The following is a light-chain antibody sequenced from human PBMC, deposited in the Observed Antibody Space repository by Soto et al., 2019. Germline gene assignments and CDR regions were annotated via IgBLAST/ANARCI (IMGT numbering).Light chain of an antibody. V-gene: IGKV3-20*01. CDR3: HQYDNAPQT. CDR2: GAS. Sequence: EIVLMQSPGTLSLSPGERATLSCRAGQTLRRTYTAWYQQKPGQAPRVLIYGASKRATGIPDRFGGSGSGTDFSLTISRLEPEDFAVYYCHQYDNAPQTYGQGTKVDIK. J-gene: IGKJ2*01. CDR1: QTLRRTY.